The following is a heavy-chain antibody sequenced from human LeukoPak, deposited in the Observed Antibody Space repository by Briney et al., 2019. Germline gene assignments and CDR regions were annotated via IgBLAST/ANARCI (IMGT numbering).Heavy chain of an antibody. V-gene: IGHV3-48*03. CDR1: GFSFSSYE. Sequence: GGSLRLSCAASGFSFSSYEMNWVRQAPGKGLEWVSYISSSGSTIYYADSVKGRFTISRDNAKNSLYLQMNSLRAEDTAVYYCARDIAAAGLFFDYWGQGTLVTVSS. J-gene: IGHJ4*02. CDR2: ISSSGSTI. CDR3: ARDIAAAGLFFDY. D-gene: IGHD6-13*01.